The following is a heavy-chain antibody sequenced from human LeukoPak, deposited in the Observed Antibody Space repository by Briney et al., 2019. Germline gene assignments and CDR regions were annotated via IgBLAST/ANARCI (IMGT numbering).Heavy chain of an antibody. V-gene: IGHV4-38-2*02. CDR1: GGSTNNSY. Sequence: SETLSLTCTVSGGSTNNSYWTWIRQPPGKGLEWVGSIYHRGSTYYNPSLRSRVTISLDRSKKKFSLKLTSVTAADTAVYFCARGAEYYAIWRGYAGYSDYWGQGISVTVSS. J-gene: IGHJ4*02. D-gene: IGHD3-3*01. CDR2: IYHRGST. CDR3: ARGAEYYAIWRGYAGYSDY.